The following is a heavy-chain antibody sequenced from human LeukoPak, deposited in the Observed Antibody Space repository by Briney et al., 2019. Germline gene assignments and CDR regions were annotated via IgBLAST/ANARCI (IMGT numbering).Heavy chain of an antibody. D-gene: IGHD6-19*01. Sequence: ASVKVSCKASGYTFTSYGISWVRQAPGQGLEWMGWICGYNGNTNYAQQKLQGRVTMTTDTSTSTAYMELRSLRSDDTAVYYCARDLKRGYSSGRYSWGTGSSNDYWGQGTLVTVSS. J-gene: IGHJ4*02. CDR1: GYTFTSYG. CDR2: ICGYNGNT. V-gene: IGHV1-18*01. CDR3: ARDLKRGYSSGRYSWGTGSSNDY.